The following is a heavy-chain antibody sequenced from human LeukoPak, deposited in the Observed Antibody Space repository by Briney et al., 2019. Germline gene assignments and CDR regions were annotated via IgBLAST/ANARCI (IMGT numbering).Heavy chain of an antibody. V-gene: IGHV1-8*01. CDR3: ARERYSSSWYYYMDV. J-gene: IGHJ6*03. Sequence: ASVKVSCKASGYTFTSYDINWVRQATGQGLEWMGWMNPNSGNTGYAQKFQGRVTMTRNTSISTAYMELGSLRSEDTAVYYCARERYSSSWYYYMDVWGKGTTVTVSS. CDR2: MNPNSGNT. CDR1: GYTFTSYD. D-gene: IGHD6-13*01.